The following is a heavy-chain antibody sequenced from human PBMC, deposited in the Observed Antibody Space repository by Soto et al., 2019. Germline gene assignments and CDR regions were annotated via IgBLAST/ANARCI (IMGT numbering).Heavy chain of an antibody. CDR3: AQSRFAPWYFEL. V-gene: IGHV2-5*02. CDR2: IYWDDDK. CDR1: GFSLSTSGVG. J-gene: IGHJ2*01. Sequence: QITLKESGPTLVKPTQPLTLTCTFSGFSLSTSGVGVGWIRQPPGKALEWLALIYWDDDKRYSPSLKSRLTITKYTSENRVVLTLTNIDPVDTATYYCAQSRFAPWYFELWGRGTLVTVSS.